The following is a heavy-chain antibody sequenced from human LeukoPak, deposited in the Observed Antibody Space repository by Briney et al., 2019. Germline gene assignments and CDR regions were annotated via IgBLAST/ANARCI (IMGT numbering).Heavy chain of an antibody. D-gene: IGHD1-26*01. V-gene: IGHV1-2*06. J-gene: IGHJ4*02. CDR3: ARVIYRYSIVGLDY. CDR1: GYTFTGYY. CDR2: INPNSGGT. Sequence: ASVKVSCKASGYTFTGYYMHGVRQAPGQGLEWMGRINPNSGGTNYAQKFQGRVTMTRDTSISTAYMELSRLRSDDTAVYYCARVIYRYSIVGLDYWGQGTLVTVS.